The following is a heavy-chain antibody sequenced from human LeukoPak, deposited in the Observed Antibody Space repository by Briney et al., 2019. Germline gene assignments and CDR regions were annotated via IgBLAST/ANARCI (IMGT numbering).Heavy chain of an antibody. D-gene: IGHD6-19*01. Sequence: GRSLRLSCAASGFTFSSYGMHWVRQAPGKGLVWVSRINSDGSSTSYADSVKGRFTISRDNAKNTLYLQMNSLRAEDTAVYYCARDVVAGSDIDYWGQGTLVTVSS. CDR1: GFTFSSYG. CDR2: INSDGSST. CDR3: ARDVVAGSDIDY. J-gene: IGHJ4*02. V-gene: IGHV3-74*01.